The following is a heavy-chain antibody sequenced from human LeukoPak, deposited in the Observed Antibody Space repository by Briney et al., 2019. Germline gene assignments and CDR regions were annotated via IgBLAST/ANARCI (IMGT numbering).Heavy chain of an antibody. Sequence: PSETLSLTCAVSGGSISSGGYSWSWIRQPPGKGLEWIGYIYHSGSTYYNPSLKSRVTISVDRSKNQFSLKLSSVTAADTAVYYCARRRPPIEYASPIDYWGQGTLVTVSS. CDR3: ARRRPPIEYASPIDY. CDR2: IYHSGST. CDR1: GGSISSGGYS. V-gene: IGHV4-30-2*01. J-gene: IGHJ4*02. D-gene: IGHD2-2*01.